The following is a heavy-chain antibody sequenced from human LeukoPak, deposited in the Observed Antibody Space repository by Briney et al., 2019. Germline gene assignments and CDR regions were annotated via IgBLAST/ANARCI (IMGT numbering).Heavy chain of an antibody. V-gene: IGHV7-4-1*02. J-gene: IGHJ4*02. D-gene: IGHD3-22*01. CDR3: ARDLVYYDSSGYYPDLDY. CDR1: GYTFTSYA. CDR2: INTNTGNP. Sequence: ASMKVSCKASGYTFTSYAMNWVRQAPGQGLEWMGWINTNTGNPTYAQGFTGRFVFSLDTSVSTAYLQISSLKAEDTAVYYCARDLVYYDSSGYYPDLDYWGQGTLVTVSS.